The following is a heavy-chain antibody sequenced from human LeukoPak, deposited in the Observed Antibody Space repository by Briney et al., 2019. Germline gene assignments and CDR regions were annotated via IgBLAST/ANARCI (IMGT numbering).Heavy chain of an antibody. CDR2: IYYSGST. CDR3: ARGGYYDFWSGYYHYFDY. J-gene: IGHJ4*02. CDR1: GGSISSYY. D-gene: IGHD3-3*01. Sequence: SETLSPTCTVSGGSISSYYWSWIRQPPGKGLEWIGYIYYSGSTNYNPSLKSRVTISVDTSKNQFSLKLSSVTAADTAVYYCARGGYYDFWSGYYHYFDYWGQGTLVTVSS. V-gene: IGHV4-59*01.